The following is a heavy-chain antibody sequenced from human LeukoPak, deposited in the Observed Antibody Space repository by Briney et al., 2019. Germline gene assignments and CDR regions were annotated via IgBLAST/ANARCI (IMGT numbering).Heavy chain of an antibody. J-gene: IGHJ6*02. Sequence: GGSLRLSCEVSGFIFSSYAMTGVRQAPGKGLEWLPAISDSGGSAYYADSVKGRFTISRDNSKNILYLQMNSLRAEDTAVYYCADRAVAGSVYYFYYGMDVWGQGTTVTVSS. CDR3: ADRAVAGSVYYFYYGMDV. CDR1: GFIFSSYA. V-gene: IGHV3-23*01. D-gene: IGHD6-19*01. CDR2: ISDSGGSA.